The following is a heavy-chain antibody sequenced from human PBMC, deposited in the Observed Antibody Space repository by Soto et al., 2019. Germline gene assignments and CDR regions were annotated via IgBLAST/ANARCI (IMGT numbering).Heavy chain of an antibody. CDR1: GFTFSSYA. Sequence: GGSLRLSCAASGFTFSSYAMHWVRQAPGKGLEWVAVISYDGSNKYYADSVKGRFTISRDNSKNTLYLQMNSLRAEDTAVYYCARDGKYYYDSSGYYVPYYYYGMDVWGQGTTVTVSS. J-gene: IGHJ6*02. D-gene: IGHD3-22*01. CDR3: ARDGKYYYDSSGYYVPYYYYGMDV. V-gene: IGHV3-30-3*01. CDR2: ISYDGSNK.